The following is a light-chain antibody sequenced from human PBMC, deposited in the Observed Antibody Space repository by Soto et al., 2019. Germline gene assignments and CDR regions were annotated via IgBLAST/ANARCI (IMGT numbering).Light chain of an antibody. Sequence: EIVMTQSPATLSVSPGERATVSCRASQSVSTNLAWYQQKPGQAPRLLIYGASTRATVVPARFSGSGSGTEFTLTISSLQSEDFAVYFCHQYNNWPVTFGGGTKVEIK. V-gene: IGKV3-15*01. CDR2: GAS. CDR1: QSVSTN. J-gene: IGKJ4*01. CDR3: HQYNNWPVT.